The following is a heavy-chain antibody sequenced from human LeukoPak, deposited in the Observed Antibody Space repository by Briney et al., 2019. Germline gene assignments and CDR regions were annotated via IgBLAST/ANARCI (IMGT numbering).Heavy chain of an antibody. V-gene: IGHV3-9*03. CDR1: GFTFDDYA. D-gene: IGHD3-10*01. J-gene: IGHJ4*02. Sequence: GGSLRLSCAASGFTFDDYAMHWVRQAPGKGLEWVSGISWNSGSIGYADSVKGRFTISRDNAKNSLYLQMNSLRAEDMALYYCARESTWFDYWGQGTLVTLSS. CDR3: ARESTWFDY. CDR2: ISWNSGSI.